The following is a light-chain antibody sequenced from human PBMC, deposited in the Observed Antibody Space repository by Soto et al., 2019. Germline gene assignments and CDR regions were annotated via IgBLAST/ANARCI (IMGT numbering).Light chain of an antibody. CDR3: ASWDYSLSGVL. CDR2: RSN. J-gene: IGLJ2*01. Sequence: QSVLTQPPSASGTPGQRVTISCSGSSSNIGTNDAFWYQQLPETAPKLLIYRSNQRPSGVPDRFSGSKSGTSASLAISGLRSEDEADYYCASWDYSLSGVLFGGGTKLTVL. V-gene: IGLV1-47*01. CDR1: SSNIGTND.